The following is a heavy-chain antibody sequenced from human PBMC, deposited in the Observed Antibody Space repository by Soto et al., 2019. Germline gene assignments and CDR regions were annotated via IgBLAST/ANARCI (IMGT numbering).Heavy chain of an antibody. CDR3: ARLVWSYGTWFDP. J-gene: IGHJ5*02. V-gene: IGHV4-59*01. CDR1: GGSISSYY. CDR2: IYYSGST. D-gene: IGHD5-18*01. Sequence: SQTLSLTCTVSGGSISSYYWSWIRQPPGKGLEWIGYIYYSGSTNYNPSLKSRVTISVDTSKNQFSLKLSSVTAADTAVYYCARLVWSYGTWFDPWCQGTLVTVS.